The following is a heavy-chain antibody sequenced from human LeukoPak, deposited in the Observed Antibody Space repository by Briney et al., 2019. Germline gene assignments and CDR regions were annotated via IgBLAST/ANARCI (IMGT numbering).Heavy chain of an antibody. CDR1: GFTFSNYA. Sequence: GGSLRLSCAASGFTFSNYAMRWARQAPGKGLEWVSSITGSGGSTFYADSVRGRFTISRDNSKNTLYLQMNSLRAEDTAVYYCAKGESQPKYYFDYWGRGTLVTVSS. D-gene: IGHD2-2*01. V-gene: IGHV3-23*01. CDR2: ITGSGGST. CDR3: AKGESQPKYYFDY. J-gene: IGHJ4*02.